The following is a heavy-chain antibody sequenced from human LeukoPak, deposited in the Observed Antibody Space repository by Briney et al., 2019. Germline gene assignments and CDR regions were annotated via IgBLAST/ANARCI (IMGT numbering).Heavy chain of an antibody. J-gene: IGHJ6*04. CDR1: GGSFSGYY. Sequence: SETLSLTCAVYGGSFSGYYWSWIRQPPGKGLEWIGEINHSGSTNYNPSLKSRVTISVDTSKNQFSLKLSSVTAADTAVYYCARGPRGYCSSTGCYYYGMDVWGKGTTVTVSS. V-gene: IGHV4-34*01. CDR3: ARGPRGYCSSTGCYYYGMDV. D-gene: IGHD2-2*01. CDR2: INHSGST.